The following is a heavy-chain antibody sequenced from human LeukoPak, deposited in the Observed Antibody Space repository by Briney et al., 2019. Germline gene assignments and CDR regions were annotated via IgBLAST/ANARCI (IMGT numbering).Heavy chain of an antibody. CDR2: INPNSGGT. D-gene: IGHD5-12*01. Sequence: ASVKVSCKASGYTFTGYYMHWVRQAPGQGLKWMGWINPNSGGTNYAQKFQGRVTMTRDTSISTAYMELSSLRSEDTAVYYCARGQGSYESDPWGQGTLVTVSS. V-gene: IGHV1-2*02. J-gene: IGHJ5*02. CDR1: GYTFTGYY. CDR3: ARGQGSYESDP.